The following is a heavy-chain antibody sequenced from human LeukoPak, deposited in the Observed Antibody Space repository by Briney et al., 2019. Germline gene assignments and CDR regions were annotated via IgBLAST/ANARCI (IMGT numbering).Heavy chain of an antibody. CDR1: GFTFSSYA. CDR3: ARDFMYSISCAGC. D-gene: IGHD6-13*01. CDR2: ISGSGGAT. V-gene: IGHV3-23*01. Sequence: GGSLRLSCAASGFTFSSYAMSWVRQAPGKGLEWVSVISGSGGATHYADSVKGRFTISRDNSKNTLYLQMNSLRVEDTAVYYCARDFMYSISCAGCWGQGTLVTVSS. J-gene: IGHJ4*02.